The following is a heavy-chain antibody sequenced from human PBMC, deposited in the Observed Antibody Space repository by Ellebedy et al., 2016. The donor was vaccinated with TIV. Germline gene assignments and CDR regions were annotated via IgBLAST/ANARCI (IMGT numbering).Heavy chain of an antibody. V-gene: IGHV1-18*04. J-gene: IGHJ4*02. Sequence: AASVKVSCKATGYTFSNYDVTWVRRAPGQGLEWMGLISAYKGDTTYSQKAQGRVVLTIDTSTNTAYMELRSLSSDDTAVYYCGRGGYIPPRGFDYWGQGTLVNVSS. CDR3: GRGGYIPPRGFDY. CDR2: ISAYKGDT. CDR1: GYTFSNYD. D-gene: IGHD6-25*01.